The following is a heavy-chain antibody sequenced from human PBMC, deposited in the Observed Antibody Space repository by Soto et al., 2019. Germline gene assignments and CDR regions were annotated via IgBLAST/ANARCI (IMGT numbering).Heavy chain of an antibody. V-gene: IGHV1-69*13. CDR1: GGTFSSYA. CDR2: IIPIFGTA. Sequence: SVKVSCKASGGTFSSYAISWVRQAPGQGLEWMGGIIPIFGTANYAQKFQGRVTITADESTSTAYMELSSLRSEDTAVYDCARDLGYGGNSGRWGQGTMVTVSS. D-gene: IGHD3-10*01. CDR3: ARDLGYGGNSGR. J-gene: IGHJ3*01.